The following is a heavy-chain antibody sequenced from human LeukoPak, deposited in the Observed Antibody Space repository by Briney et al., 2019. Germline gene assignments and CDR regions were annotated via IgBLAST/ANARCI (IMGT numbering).Heavy chain of an antibody. CDR3: AKGSSASCYSGLDW. CDR1: GFSLSNYA. CDR2: IGDSGGNT. J-gene: IGHJ1*01. D-gene: IGHD2-15*01. Sequence: GSLRLSCAAAGFSLSNYAMTWVRQAPGRGLEWVSVIGDSGGNTFYADSVKGRFTISRDNSKNTLYLQMNSLKAEDTAVYSCAKGSSASCYSGLDWWGEGTLVTVSS. V-gene: IGHV3-23*01.